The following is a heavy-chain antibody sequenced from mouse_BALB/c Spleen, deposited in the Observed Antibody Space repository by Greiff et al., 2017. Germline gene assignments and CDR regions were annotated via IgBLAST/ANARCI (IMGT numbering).Heavy chain of an antibody. CDR3: ARGAYGKGYFDV. Sequence: EVKLVESGGGLVKPGGSLKLSCAASGFTFSSYAMSWVRQTPEKRLEWVASISSGGSTYYPDSVKGRFTISRDNARSILYLQMSSLRSEDTAMYYCARGAYGKGYFDVWGAGTTVTVSS. J-gene: IGHJ1*01. CDR1: GFTFSSYA. CDR2: ISSGGST. V-gene: IGHV5-6-5*01. D-gene: IGHD2-1*01.